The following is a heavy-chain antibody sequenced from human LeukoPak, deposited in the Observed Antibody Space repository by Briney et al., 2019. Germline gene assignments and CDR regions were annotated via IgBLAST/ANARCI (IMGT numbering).Heavy chain of an antibody. Sequence: QSGGSLRLSCVASGFTVNSYSMNWVRQAPGEGLEWVSYFGWSGTTIYYADSVKGRFTISRDSARNSLYLQMNSLRDEDSAVYYCARDSGSGWSNDYWGQGTLVTVSS. CDR1: GFTVNSYS. J-gene: IGHJ4*02. V-gene: IGHV3-48*02. CDR3: ARDSGSGWSNDY. D-gene: IGHD6-19*01. CDR2: FGWSGTTI.